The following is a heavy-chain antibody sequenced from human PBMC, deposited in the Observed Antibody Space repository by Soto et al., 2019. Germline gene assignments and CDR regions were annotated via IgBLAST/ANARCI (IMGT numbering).Heavy chain of an antibody. CDR1: GGSFTTHS. CDR2: IIPVFGTV. D-gene: IGHD2-2*01. Sequence: QVQLVQSGAEVKKPGSSVKVSCRTSGGSFTTHSISWLRQAPGQGLEWMGGIIPVFGTVNYAQRLQDRVIITEDESTSTAYMDLSSLKSEDSAVYYCARDPRIYCTSSSCHSDFDSWGQGSLVTVS. V-gene: IGHV1-69*01. J-gene: IGHJ4*02. CDR3: ARDPRIYCTSSSCHSDFDS.